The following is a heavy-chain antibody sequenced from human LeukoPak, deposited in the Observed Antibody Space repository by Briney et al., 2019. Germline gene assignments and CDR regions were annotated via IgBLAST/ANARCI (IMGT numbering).Heavy chain of an antibody. CDR1: GFTVGSNY. CDR3: AKAPNIVVVVAATPDYYYYMDV. Sequence: GGSLRLSCAASGFTVGSNYMSWVRQAPGKGLEWVSVIYSGGSTYYADSVKGRFTISRDNSKNTLYLQMNSLRAEDTAVYYCAKAPNIVVVVAATPDYYYYMDVWGKGTTVTVSS. V-gene: IGHV3-53*01. J-gene: IGHJ6*03. D-gene: IGHD2-15*01. CDR2: IYSGGST.